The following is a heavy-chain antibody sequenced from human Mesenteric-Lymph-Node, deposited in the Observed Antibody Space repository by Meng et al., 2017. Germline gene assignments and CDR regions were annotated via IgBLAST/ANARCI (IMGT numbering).Heavy chain of an antibody. CDR2: TYYRSKWYN. V-gene: IGHV6-1*01. CDR1: GDSVSSNSAA. D-gene: IGHD6-13*01. CDR3: AEASGTLPYFNY. J-gene: IGHJ4*02. Sequence: SCAISGDSVSSNSAAWNWIRQSPSRGLEWLGRTYYRSKWYNDYAVSVKSRITINPDTSKNQFSLQLNSVTAADTAMYYCAEASGTLPYFNYWGQGTLVTVSS.